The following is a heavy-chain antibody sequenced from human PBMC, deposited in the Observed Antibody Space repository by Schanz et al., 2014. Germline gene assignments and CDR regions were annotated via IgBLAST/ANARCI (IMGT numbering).Heavy chain of an antibody. D-gene: IGHD2-8*02. CDR1: GFTFSSYG. J-gene: IGHJ4*02. V-gene: IGHV3-30*18. Sequence: QVQLVESGGGVVQPGRSRRLSCEASGFTFSSYGMHWVRQAPGKGLEWVAVISYDGNNEDYADSVKSRFSISRDNSQNTLYLQMDSLRPEDTAVYFCAKDTGYCHGGACYCFEYWGLGILVTVSS. CDR3: AKDTGYCHGGACYCFEY. CDR2: ISYDGNNE.